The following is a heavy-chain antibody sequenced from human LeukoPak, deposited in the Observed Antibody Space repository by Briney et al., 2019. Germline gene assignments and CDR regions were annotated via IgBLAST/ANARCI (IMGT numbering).Heavy chain of an antibody. CDR2: IYSADST. V-gene: IGHV3-53*01. Sequence: GGSLRLSCAASGFXVKSKYIAWVRQAPGKGLEWVSVIYSADSTYYADSVKGRFTLSRDNSKNTLYLQMNSLRAEDTAVYFCAYGGALDYWGQGTLVTASS. J-gene: IGHJ4*02. CDR1: GFXVKSKY. CDR3: AYGGALDY. D-gene: IGHD3-10*01.